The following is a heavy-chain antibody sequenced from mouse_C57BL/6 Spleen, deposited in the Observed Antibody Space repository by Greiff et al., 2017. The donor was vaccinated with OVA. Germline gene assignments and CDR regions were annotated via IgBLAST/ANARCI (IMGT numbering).Heavy chain of an antibody. CDR2: ISYDGSN. D-gene: IGHD4-1*01. V-gene: IGHV3-6*01. Sequence: DVHLVESGPGLVKPSQSLSLTCSVTGYSITSGYYWNWIRQFPGNKLEWMGYISYDGSNNYNPSLKNRISITRDTSKNQFFLKLNSVTTEDTATYYCARDWEDDYFDYWGQGTTLTVSS. CDR3: ARDWEDDYFDY. J-gene: IGHJ2*01. CDR1: GYSITSGYY.